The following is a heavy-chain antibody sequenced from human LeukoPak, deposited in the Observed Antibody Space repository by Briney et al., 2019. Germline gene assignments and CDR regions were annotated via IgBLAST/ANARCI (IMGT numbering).Heavy chain of an antibody. CDR2: ISAYNGNT. CDR1: GYTFTSYG. J-gene: IGHJ4*02. D-gene: IGHD2-15*01. V-gene: IGHV1-18*01. CDR3: ARVPPRYCSGGSCYHFDY. Sequence: GASVKVSCKASGYTFTSYGISWVRQAPGQGLEWMGWISAYNGNTNYAQKLRGRVTMTTDTSTSTAYMELRSLRSDDTAVYYCARVPPRYCSGGSCYHFDYWGQGTLVTVSS.